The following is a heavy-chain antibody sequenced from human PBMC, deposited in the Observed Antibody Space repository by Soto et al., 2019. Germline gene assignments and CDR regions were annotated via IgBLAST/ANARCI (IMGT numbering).Heavy chain of an antibody. D-gene: IGHD3-3*01. V-gene: IGHV1-2*02. Sequence: QVQLLQSGAEVKKPGASVKVSCKASGYTFTNYFIHWVRQAPGQGLESLGWINLNTGGSVSAQTFRGRVTMTSDTSMSTAYMELYSLRIDDTAIYFCARGTLAWTAPADLFDYSLGVWGQGTTVTVST. J-gene: IGHJ6*01. CDR3: ARGTLAWTAPADLFDYSLGV. CDR2: INLNTGGS. CDR1: GYTFTNYF.